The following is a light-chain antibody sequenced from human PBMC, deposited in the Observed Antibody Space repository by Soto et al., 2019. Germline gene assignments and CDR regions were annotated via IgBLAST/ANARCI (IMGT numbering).Light chain of an antibody. CDR3: MQALQTPLSIT. CDR1: QSISGS. CDR2: LGS. V-gene: IGKV2-28*01. Sequence: MTQSPSSLSASVRDRVTITCRASQSISGSLNWYQQKPGQSPQLLIYLGSNRASGVPDRFSGSGSGTDFTLKISRVEAEDVGVYYCMQALQTPLSITFGQGTRLEIK. J-gene: IGKJ5*01.